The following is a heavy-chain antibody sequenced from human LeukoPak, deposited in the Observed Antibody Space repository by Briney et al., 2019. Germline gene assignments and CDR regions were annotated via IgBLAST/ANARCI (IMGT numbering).Heavy chain of an antibody. CDR1: GFTFSSYW. J-gene: IGHJ4*02. Sequence: GGSLRLSCAASGFTFSSYWMSWVRQAPGKGLEWVANIKQDGSEKYYVDSVKGRFTISRDNAKNSLYLQMNSLRAEDTAVYYCARVSYDILTGRQEYYFDYWGQGTPVTVSS. CDR3: ARVSYDILTGRQEYYFDY. CDR2: IKQDGSEK. V-gene: IGHV3-7*01. D-gene: IGHD3-9*01.